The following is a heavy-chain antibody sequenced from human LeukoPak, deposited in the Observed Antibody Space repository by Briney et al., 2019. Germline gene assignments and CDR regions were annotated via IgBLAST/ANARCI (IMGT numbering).Heavy chain of an antibody. Sequence: SETLSLTCAVSGGSISSGGYSWSWIRQPPGKGLEWIGYIYHSGSTYYNPSLKSRVTISVDRSKNQFSLKLSSVTAADTAVYYCATLRGAAFDYWGQGTLVTVSS. CDR2: IYHSGST. V-gene: IGHV4-30-2*02. D-gene: IGHD2-15*01. J-gene: IGHJ4*02. CDR1: GGSISSGGYS. CDR3: ATLRGAAFDY.